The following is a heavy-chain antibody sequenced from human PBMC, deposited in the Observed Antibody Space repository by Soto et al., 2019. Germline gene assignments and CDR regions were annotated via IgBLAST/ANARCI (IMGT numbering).Heavy chain of an antibody. CDR1: GGSISSGDYY. D-gene: IGHD2-15*01. J-gene: IGHJ6*02. CDR3: ARNKYCSSNRCYSDYYSCMDG. Sequence: SETLSLTCTVSGGSISSGDYYWSWIRRPPGKGLEWIGYIYYSGSTYYNPSLKSRVTISVDTSKNQFSLKLSSVTAADTAVYYYARNKYCSSNRCYSDYYSCMDGCGPGTTATVSS. V-gene: IGHV4-30-4*01. CDR2: IYYSGST.